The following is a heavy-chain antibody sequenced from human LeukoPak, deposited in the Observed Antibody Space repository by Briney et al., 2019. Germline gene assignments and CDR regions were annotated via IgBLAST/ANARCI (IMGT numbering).Heavy chain of an antibody. V-gene: IGHV3-23*01. CDR2: ISGSGGST. CDR1: VFTFSSYA. CDR3: AKSTNYSGPFDY. Sequence: GGPLRLSCAASVFTFSSYAMSWVRQAPRKAVEWVSAISGSGGSTYYADSEKPLFTLSRDNSKNTLYLQMNTQSSEDTAIYYCAKSTNYSGPFDYWGQGTLVTVSS. J-gene: IGHJ4*02. D-gene: IGHD5/OR15-5a*01.